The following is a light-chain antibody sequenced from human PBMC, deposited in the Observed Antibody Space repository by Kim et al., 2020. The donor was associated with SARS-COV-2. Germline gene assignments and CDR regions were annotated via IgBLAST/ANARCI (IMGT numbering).Light chain of an antibody. CDR1: DKY. J-gene: IGLJ2*01. Sequence: DKYASWYQQKPGQSPVLVIYQDNKRPSGTPERFSGSNSGNTATLTISGTQAVDEADFFCLAWDSSTVVFGGGTQLTVL. V-gene: IGLV3-1*01. CDR2: QDN. CDR3: LAWDSSTVV.